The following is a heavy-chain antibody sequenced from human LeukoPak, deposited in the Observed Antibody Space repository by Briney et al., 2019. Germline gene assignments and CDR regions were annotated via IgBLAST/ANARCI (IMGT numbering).Heavy chain of an antibody. CDR3: ARARRYYDILTGYSEQNYFDY. CDR2: IYYSGST. Sequence: PSETLSLTCTVSGGSISSYYWSWIRQPPGKGLEWIGYIYYSGSTNYNPSLKSRVTISVDTSKNQFSLKLSSVTAADTAVYYCARARRYYDILTGYSEQNYFDYWGQGTLVTVSS. D-gene: IGHD3-9*01. CDR1: GGSISSYY. V-gene: IGHV4-59*01. J-gene: IGHJ4*02.